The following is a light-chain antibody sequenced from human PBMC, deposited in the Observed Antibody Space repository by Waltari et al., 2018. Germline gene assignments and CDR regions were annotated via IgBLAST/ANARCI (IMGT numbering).Light chain of an antibody. J-gene: IGKJ1*01. CDR2: DAS. V-gene: IGKV3-20*01. Sequence: EIVFTHSPGTPSLSPGERATLSCRPSPSVSRSLAWYQQKPGQAPRLLIFDASSRATGIPDRFSGSGSGTDFSLTISRLEPEDFAVYYCQKYVSLPATFGQGTKVEI. CDR3: QKYVSLPAT. CDR1: PSVSRS.